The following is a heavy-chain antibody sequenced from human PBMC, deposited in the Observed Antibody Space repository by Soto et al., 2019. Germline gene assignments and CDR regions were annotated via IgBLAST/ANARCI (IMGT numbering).Heavy chain of an antibody. Sequence: QLQLQESGPGLVKPSETLSLTCTVSGGSISSSSYYWGWIRQPPGKGLEWIGSIYYSGSTYYNPSLKSRVTRSVDTSKTQSSLKQSSVTAADTAVYYCARESCASSGWSYYSDYWGQGTLVTVSS. CDR3: ARESCASSGWSYYSDY. CDR1: GGSISSSSYY. CDR2: IYYSGST. D-gene: IGHD6-19*01. V-gene: IGHV4-39*01. J-gene: IGHJ4*02.